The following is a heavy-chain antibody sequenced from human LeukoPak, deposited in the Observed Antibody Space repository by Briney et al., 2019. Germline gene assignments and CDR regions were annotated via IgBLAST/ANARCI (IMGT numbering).Heavy chain of an antibody. CDR3: ARPLTYYNCHPDFDY. CDR1: GGSISSSSYD. CDR2: NYYSGST. V-gene: IGHV4-39*01. Sequence: SETLSLTCTVSGGSISSSSYDWGWIRQPPGKGRECIGSNYYSGSTYYNPTLKSRVTISVDTTNNLFSLKPSSVTAADNGVNYCARPLTYYNCHPDFDYWGQGTLVTVSS. D-gene: IGHD3-10*01. J-gene: IGHJ4*02.